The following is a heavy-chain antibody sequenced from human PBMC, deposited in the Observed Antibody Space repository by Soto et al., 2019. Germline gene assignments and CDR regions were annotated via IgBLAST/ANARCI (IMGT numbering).Heavy chain of an antibody. CDR2: INPNSGGT. D-gene: IGHD4-17*01. Sequence: ASVKVSCKASGYTFTGYYMHWVRQAPGQGLEWMGWINPNSGGTNYAQKFQGWVTMTRDTSISTAYMELSRLRSDDTAVYYCARAGNDYGDYGLADYWGQGILVTVSS. J-gene: IGHJ4*02. CDR3: ARAGNDYGDYGLADY. V-gene: IGHV1-2*04. CDR1: GYTFTGYY.